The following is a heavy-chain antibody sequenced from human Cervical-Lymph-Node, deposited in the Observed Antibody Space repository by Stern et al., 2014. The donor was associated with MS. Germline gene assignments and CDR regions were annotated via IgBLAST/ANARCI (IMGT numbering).Heavy chain of an antibody. CDR2: ISFDGSKQ. D-gene: IGHD6-19*01. CDR3: ARAYSSGWFSLGY. J-gene: IGHJ4*02. Sequence: VQLVESGGGVVQPGRSLRLSCAASGFTFSSYAMHWVRQAPGKGLEWVAVISFDGSKQYYADSVKGRFSVPRDNSKNTLYLQMNSLRVEDTAVYYCARAYSSGWFSLGYWGQGTLVTVSS. CDR1: GFTFSSYA. V-gene: IGHV3-30-3*01.